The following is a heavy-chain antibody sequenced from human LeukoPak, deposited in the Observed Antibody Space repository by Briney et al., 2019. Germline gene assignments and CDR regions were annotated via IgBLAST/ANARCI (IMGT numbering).Heavy chain of an antibody. Sequence: SETLSLTCAVYGGHFSGYYWSWIRQPPGKGLEWIGEINHSGSTNYNPSLKSRVTISVDTSKNQFSLKLSSVTAADTAVYYCARGGKGSELGINYYYYMDVWGKGTTVTVSS. CDR2: INHSGST. J-gene: IGHJ6*03. V-gene: IGHV4-34*01. CDR3: ARGGKGSELGINYYYYMDV. CDR1: GGHFSGYY. D-gene: IGHD7-27*01.